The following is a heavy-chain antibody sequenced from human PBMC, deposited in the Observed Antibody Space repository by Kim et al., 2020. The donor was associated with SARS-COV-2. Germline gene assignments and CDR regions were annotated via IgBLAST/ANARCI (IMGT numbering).Heavy chain of an antibody. J-gene: IGHJ4*02. V-gene: IGHV3-21*01. CDR2: ISSSSSYI. CDR1: GFTFSSYS. CDR3: AREGGVITFGGVIVNQGLV. Sequence: GGSLRLSCAASGFTFSSYSMNWVRQAPGKGLEWVSSISSSSSYIYYADSVKGRFTISRDNAKNSLYLQMNSLRAEDTAVYYCAREGGVITFGGVIVNQGLVWGQGTLVTVSS. D-gene: IGHD3-16*02.